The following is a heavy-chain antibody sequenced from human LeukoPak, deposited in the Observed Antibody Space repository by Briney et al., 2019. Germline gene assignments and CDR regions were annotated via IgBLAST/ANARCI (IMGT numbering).Heavy chain of an antibody. CDR2: IYYSGST. V-gene: IGHV4-59*08. CDR1: GGSISSYY. CDR3: ARTLYSVYDILTGYPDAFDI. Sequence: PSETLSLTCTVSGGSISSYYWSWIRQPPGKGLEWIGYIYYSGSTNYNPSLKGRVTISVDTSKNQFSLKLSSVTAADTAVYYCARTLYSVYDILTGYPDAFDIWGQGTMVTVSS. D-gene: IGHD3-9*01. J-gene: IGHJ3*02.